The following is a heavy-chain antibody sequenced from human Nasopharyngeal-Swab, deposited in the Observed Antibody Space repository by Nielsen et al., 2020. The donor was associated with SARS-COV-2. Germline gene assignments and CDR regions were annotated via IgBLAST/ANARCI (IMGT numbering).Heavy chain of an antibody. CDR2: IIPIFGTA. D-gene: IGHD3-3*01. V-gene: IGHV1-69*13. CDR3: ARDQNPRPDYDFWSGHIYGMDV. J-gene: IGHJ6*02. Sequence: SVKVSCKASGGTFSRYAISWVRQAPGQGLEWMGGIIPIFGTANYAQKFQGRVTITADESTSTAYMELSSLRSEDTAVYYCARDQNPRPDYDFWSGHIYGMDVWGQGTTVTVSS. CDR1: GGTFSRYA.